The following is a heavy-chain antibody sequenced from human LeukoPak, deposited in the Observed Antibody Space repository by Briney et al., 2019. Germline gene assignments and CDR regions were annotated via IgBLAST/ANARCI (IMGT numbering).Heavy chain of an antibody. J-gene: IGHJ4*02. Sequence: GGSLRLSCAASGFTFSSYAMSWVRQAPGKGLEWVSAIGGSGGSTYYADSVKGRFTISRDNSKNTLYLQMNSLRAEDTAVYYCAKDPYYYDSSGYPDYWGQGTLVTVSS. CDR2: IGGSGGST. CDR1: GFTFSSYA. D-gene: IGHD3-22*01. V-gene: IGHV3-23*01. CDR3: AKDPYYYDSSGYPDY.